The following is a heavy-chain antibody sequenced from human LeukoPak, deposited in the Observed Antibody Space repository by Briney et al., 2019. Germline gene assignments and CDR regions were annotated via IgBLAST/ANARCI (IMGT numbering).Heavy chain of an antibody. V-gene: IGHV3-43*01. J-gene: IGHJ3*02. CDR2: ISWDGDTT. CDR3: AKARGLIGGSFDI. Sequence: GGSLRLSCAASGFTFDDYLLHWVRQASGKGLEWDSLISWDGDTTYYADSVKGRFTISRDNSKNSLYLQMNSLRTEDTALYYCAKARGLIGGSFDIWGQGTMVTVSS. CDR1: GFTFDDYL. D-gene: IGHD3-22*01.